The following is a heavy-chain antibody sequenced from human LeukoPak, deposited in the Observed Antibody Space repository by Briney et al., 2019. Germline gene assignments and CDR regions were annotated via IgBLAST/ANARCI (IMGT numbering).Heavy chain of an antibody. J-gene: IGHJ4*02. Sequence: ASVKVSCKASGYTFTGYYMHWVRQAPGQGLEWMGWINPNSGGTNYAQKFQGRVTMTRDTPISTAYMELSSLRSEDTAVYYCARRRGSWSFDYWGQGTLVTVSS. V-gene: IGHV1-2*02. CDR2: INPNSGGT. D-gene: IGHD1-26*01. CDR3: ARRRGSWSFDY. CDR1: GYTFTGYY.